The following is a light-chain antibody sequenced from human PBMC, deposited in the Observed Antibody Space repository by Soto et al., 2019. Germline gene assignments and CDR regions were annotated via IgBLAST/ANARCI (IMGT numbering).Light chain of an antibody. J-gene: IGLJ3*02. V-gene: IGLV2-11*01. CDR2: DVS. CDR3: QQSYSTPRT. CDR1: SNNVGGYDD. Sequence: QSVLTQPRSVSGSPGQSVTISCTGTSNNVGGYDDVSWYQQHPGKAPKFIIYDVSQRPSGVPDRFSGSKSGNTASLTISSLQPEDFATYYCQQSYSTPRTFGQGTK.